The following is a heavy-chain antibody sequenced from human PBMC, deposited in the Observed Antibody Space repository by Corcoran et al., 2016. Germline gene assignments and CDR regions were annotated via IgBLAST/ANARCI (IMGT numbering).Heavy chain of an antibody. J-gene: IGHJ4*02. CDR1: GGSISSSSYY. CDR3: ARTNDFWSGFGY. D-gene: IGHD3-3*01. V-gene: IGHV4-39*07. CDR2: IYYSGST. Sequence: QLQLQESGPGLVKPSETLSLTCTVSGGSISSSSYYWGWIRQPPGKGLEWIGSIYYSGSTYYNPSLKSRVTISVDTSKNQFSLKLISVTAADTAVYYCARTNDFWSGFGYWGQGTLVTVSS.